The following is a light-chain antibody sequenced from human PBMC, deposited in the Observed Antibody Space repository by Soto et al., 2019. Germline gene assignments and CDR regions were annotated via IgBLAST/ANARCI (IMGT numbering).Light chain of an antibody. Sequence: QSVLTQPPSASGSPGQSVTISCTGTSNDVGGYNYVSWFQQHPGKAPKLLIYGVSKRPSGIPDRFSGSKSGNTASLTVSGLQAEDEADYYCKSYAGSNIVLFGGGTKLTVL. J-gene: IGLJ2*01. CDR2: GVS. CDR3: KSYAGSNIVL. V-gene: IGLV2-8*01. CDR1: SNDVGGYNY.